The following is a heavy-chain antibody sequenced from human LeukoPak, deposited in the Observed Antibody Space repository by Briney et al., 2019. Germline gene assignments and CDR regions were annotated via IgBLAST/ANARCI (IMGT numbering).Heavy chain of an antibody. D-gene: IGHD6-19*01. CDR1: SGSISSYY. J-gene: IGHJ5*02. CDR3: ARDRRGPYSSGWPTNWFDP. V-gene: IGHV4-59*01. CDR2: IYYSGST. Sequence: SETLSLTCTVSSGSISSYYWSWIRQPPGKGLEWIGYIYYSGSTNYNPSLKSRVTISVDTSKNQFSLKPSSVTAADTAVYYCARDRRGPYSSGWPTNWFDPWGQGTLVTVSS.